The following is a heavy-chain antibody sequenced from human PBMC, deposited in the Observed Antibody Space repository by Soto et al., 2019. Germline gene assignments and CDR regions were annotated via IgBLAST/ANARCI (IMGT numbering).Heavy chain of an antibody. V-gene: IGHV5-51*01. CDR2: IYPGDSDT. Sequence: GESLKISCKGSGYSFTSYWIGWVRQMPGKGLEWMGIIYPGDSDTRYSPSFQGQVTISADKSISTAYLQWSSLKASDTAMYYCARIAVAGTFYYYGMDVWGQGTTVTSP. CDR3: ARIAVAGTFYYYGMDV. D-gene: IGHD6-19*01. CDR1: GYSFTSYW. J-gene: IGHJ6*02.